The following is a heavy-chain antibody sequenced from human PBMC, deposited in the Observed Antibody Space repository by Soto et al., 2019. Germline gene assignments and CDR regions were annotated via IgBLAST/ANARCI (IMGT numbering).Heavy chain of an antibody. D-gene: IGHD1-1*01. V-gene: IGHV4-4*02. Sequence: QVQLQESGPGLVKPSGTLSLTCAVSGGSISTSHWWSWIRQPPGKGLEWIGEIYHSGSINYNPSLPSRLTILVDKSKNQFSLKLSSVTAADTAVYYCTTVGPSRDLNWYFDLWGRGTLVTVSS. CDR2: IYHSGSI. J-gene: IGHJ2*01. CDR1: GGSISTSHW. CDR3: TTVGPSRDLNWYFDL.